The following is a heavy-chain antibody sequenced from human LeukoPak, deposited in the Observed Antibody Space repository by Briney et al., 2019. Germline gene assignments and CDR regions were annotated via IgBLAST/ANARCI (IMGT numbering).Heavy chain of an antibody. CDR3: ARDRMDYDILTGYYTGAFDI. D-gene: IGHD3-9*01. V-gene: IGHV1-69*04. CDR1: GYTFTSYY. Sequence: ASVKVSCKASGYTFTSYYMHWVRQAPGQGLEWMGRIIPIPGIANYAQKFQGRVTITADKSTSTAYMELSSLRSEDTAVYYCARDRMDYDILTGYYTGAFDIWGQGTMVTVSS. J-gene: IGHJ3*02. CDR2: IIPIPGIA.